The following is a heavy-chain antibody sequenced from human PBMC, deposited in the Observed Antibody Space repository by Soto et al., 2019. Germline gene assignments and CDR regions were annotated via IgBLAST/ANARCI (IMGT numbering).Heavy chain of an antibody. J-gene: IGHJ5*02. D-gene: IGHD6-19*01. Sequence: SETLSLTCAVSGGSISSGGYSWSWIRQPPGKGLEWIGYIYHSGSTYYNPSLKSRVTISVDRSKNQFSLKLSSVTAAGTAVYYCARAAIAVAGTYWFDTWGQGTLVTVSS. CDR3: ARAAIAVAGTYWFDT. CDR2: IYHSGST. CDR1: GGSISSGGYS. V-gene: IGHV4-30-2*01.